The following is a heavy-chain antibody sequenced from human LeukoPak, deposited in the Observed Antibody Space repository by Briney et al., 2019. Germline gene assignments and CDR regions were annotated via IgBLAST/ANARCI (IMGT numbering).Heavy chain of an antibody. Sequence: ASVKVSCKASGYTFTSYGISWVRQAPGQGVEWMGWISAYNGNTNYAQKLQGRVTMTTDTSTSTAYMELRSLRSDDTAVYYCARDFRSYDILTGDPSELEPWGQGTLVTVSS. D-gene: IGHD3-9*01. CDR3: ARDFRSYDILTGDPSELEP. CDR1: GYTFTSYG. J-gene: IGHJ5*02. CDR2: ISAYNGNT. V-gene: IGHV1-18*01.